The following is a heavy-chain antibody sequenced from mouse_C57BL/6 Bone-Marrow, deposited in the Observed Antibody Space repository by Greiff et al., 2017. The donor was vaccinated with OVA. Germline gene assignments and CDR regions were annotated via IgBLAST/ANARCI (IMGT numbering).Heavy chain of an antibody. CDR2: ISYDGSN. D-gene: IGHD1-1*01. V-gene: IGHV3-6*01. CDR1: CYSLTSGYY. CDR3: ARVEGTTVSYFDY. Sequence: EVQLQESGPGLVKPSQSLSLTCSVTCYSLTSGYYWNWLRQFPGNKLVWMGYISYDGSNNYNPSLKNRISITRDTSKNQFFLKLNSVTTEDTATYYCARVEGTTVSYFDYWGQGTTLTVSS. J-gene: IGHJ2*01.